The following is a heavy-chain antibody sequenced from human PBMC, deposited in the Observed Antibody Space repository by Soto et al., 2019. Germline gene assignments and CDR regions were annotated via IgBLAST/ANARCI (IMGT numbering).Heavy chain of an antibody. J-gene: IGHJ6*02. CDR3: AREVAVAIFGVVSDYYYGMDV. D-gene: IGHD3-3*01. V-gene: IGHV1-69*13. Sequence: SVKVSCKASGGTFSSYAISWVRQAPGQGLEWMGGIIPTFGTANYAQKFQGRVTITADESTSTAYMELSSLRSEDTAVYYCAREVAVAIFGVVSDYYYGMDVWGQGTTVTVSS. CDR1: GGTFSSYA. CDR2: IIPTFGTA.